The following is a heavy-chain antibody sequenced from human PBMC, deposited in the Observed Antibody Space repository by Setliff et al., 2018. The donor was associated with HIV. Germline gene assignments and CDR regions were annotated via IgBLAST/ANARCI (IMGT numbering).Heavy chain of an antibody. V-gene: IGHV1-58*02. CDR2: IVVGSYNT. CDR1: GFTFTNSA. J-gene: IGHJ6*03. CDR3: AAASNRRVRGVNLHYYYYMDV. Sequence: SVKVSCKASGFTFTNSAMQWVRQARGQRLEWIEWIVVGSYNTNYAQKFQERVTITRDLSTSTAYMELSSLRSEDTAVYYCAAASNRRVRGVNLHYYYYMDVWGKGTTVTVSS. D-gene: IGHD3-10*01.